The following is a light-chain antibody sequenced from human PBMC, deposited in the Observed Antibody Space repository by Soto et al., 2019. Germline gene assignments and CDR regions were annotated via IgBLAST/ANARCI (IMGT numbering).Light chain of an antibody. CDR1: QDIRSS. CDR3: QQYDNSPIT. J-gene: IGKJ5*01. Sequence: EIVMTQSPATLSVSPGEIVTLYFRASQDIRSSLAWYQQKPGQAPRLLIYGASIRATGVPDRFSGTGSETDFTLTISRLEPEDFAVYYCQQYDNSPITFGQGTRLEIK. V-gene: IGKV3-15*01. CDR2: GAS.